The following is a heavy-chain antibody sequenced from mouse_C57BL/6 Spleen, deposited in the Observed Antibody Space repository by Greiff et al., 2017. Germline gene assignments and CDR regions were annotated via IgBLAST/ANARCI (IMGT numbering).Heavy chain of an antibody. D-gene: IGHD1-1*01. CDR1: GFTFSSYA. J-gene: IGHJ3*01. V-gene: IGHV5-9-1*02. CDR2: ISSGGDYI. Sequence: EVKLVESGEGLVKPGGSLKLSCAASGFTFSSYAMSWVRQTPEKRLEWVAYISSGGDYIYYADTVKGRFTISRDNARNTLYLQMSSLKSEDTAMYYCTRADYGSSPAWFAYWGQGTLVTVSA. CDR3: TRADYGSSPAWFAY.